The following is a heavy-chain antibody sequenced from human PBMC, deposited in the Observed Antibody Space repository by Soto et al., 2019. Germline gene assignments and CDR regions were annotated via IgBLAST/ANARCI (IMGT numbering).Heavy chain of an antibody. CDR3: ARVERRTTMTVVDASNI. CDR2: IGHSGSI. D-gene: IGHD4-4*01. CDR1: GGAVSSGTYF. J-gene: IGHJ3*02. V-gene: IGHV4-34*01. Sequence: QLLLQEWGAGLLKPSETLSLTCAVYGGAVSSGTYFWGWIRQPPGKGLEWIGEIGHSGSIHSNPYLKSRVTLPLDTPKDPFSLKMTSVPAADTALYYCARVERRTTMTVVDASNIWGQGTRVTAAS.